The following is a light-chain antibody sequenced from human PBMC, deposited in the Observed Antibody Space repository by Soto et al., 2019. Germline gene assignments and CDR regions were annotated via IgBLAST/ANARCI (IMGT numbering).Light chain of an antibody. CDR3: QQYDNSFT. V-gene: IGKV3-20*01. Sequence: EIVLTQSPGTLCWSPGERATLPCRASQSVSSSDLAWYQQKPGQAPRLLIYGASSRATGIPDRFSGGGSGTDFTLTISRLEPEEFAVYYCQQYDNSFTFGGGTKVDIK. J-gene: IGKJ4*01. CDR2: GAS. CDR1: QSVSSSD.